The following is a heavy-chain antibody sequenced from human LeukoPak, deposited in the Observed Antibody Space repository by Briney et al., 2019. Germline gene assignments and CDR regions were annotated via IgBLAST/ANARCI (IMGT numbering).Heavy chain of an antibody. CDR3: TFSSYGDHVGADAFDI. CDR2: INRDGSST. D-gene: IGHD4-17*01. V-gene: IGHV3-74*01. CDR1: GFTFSTYW. J-gene: IGHJ3*02. Sequence: GGSLRLSCAASGFTFSTYWMHWVRQAPGKGLVWVSRINRDGSSTNYADSVKGRFTISRDNAKNTVYQQMNSLSAEDTAMYYCTFSSYGDHVGADAFDIWGQGTMV.